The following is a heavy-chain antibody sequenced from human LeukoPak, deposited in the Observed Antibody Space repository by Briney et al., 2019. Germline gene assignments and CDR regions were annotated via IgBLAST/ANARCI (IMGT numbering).Heavy chain of an antibody. CDR3: ARTRGYSYDNWFDP. D-gene: IGHD5-18*01. Sequence: SETLSLTCAVYGGSFSSYYWSWIRQPPGKGLEWIGEINHSGSTNYNPSLKSRVTISVDTSKNQFSLKLSSVTAADTAVYYCARTRGYSYDNWFDPWGQGTLVTVSS. CDR1: GGSFSSYY. CDR2: INHSGST. J-gene: IGHJ5*02. V-gene: IGHV4-34*01.